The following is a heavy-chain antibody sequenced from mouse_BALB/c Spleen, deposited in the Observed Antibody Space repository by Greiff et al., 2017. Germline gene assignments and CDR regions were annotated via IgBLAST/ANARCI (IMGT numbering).Heavy chain of an antibody. D-gene: IGHD2-4*01. CDR2: ISYDGSK. V-gene: IGHV3-6*02. Sequence: VQFQEPGPGFVKPSLHLSLTCSVTGYSITSGNYWNWIRQFPGNKLEWMGYISYDGSKNYNPTSKNRIPITRDTSTNQFFLKLNSVTTDDTATYYGARDTDYDCSGDWFAYWGQGTLVTVSA. CDR1: GYSITSGNY. CDR3: ARDTDYDCSGDWFAY. J-gene: IGHJ3*01.